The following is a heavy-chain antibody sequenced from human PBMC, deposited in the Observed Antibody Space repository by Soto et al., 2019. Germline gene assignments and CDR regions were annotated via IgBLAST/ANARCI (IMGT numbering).Heavy chain of an antibody. J-gene: IGHJ4*02. Sequence: VASVKVSCKASGYTFTGYYMHWVRQAPGQGLEWMGWINPSSGGTNYAQKFQGRVTMTRDTSISTAYMELSRLRSDDTAVYYCARDLALGYSYGPDYWGQGTLVTVSS. D-gene: IGHD5-18*01. CDR2: INPSSGGT. CDR1: GYTFTGYY. CDR3: ARDLALGYSYGPDY. V-gene: IGHV1-2*02.